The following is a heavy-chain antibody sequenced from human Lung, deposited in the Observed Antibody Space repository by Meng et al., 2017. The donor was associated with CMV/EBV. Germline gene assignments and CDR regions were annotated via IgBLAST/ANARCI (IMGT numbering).Heavy chain of an antibody. CDR2: IIPLLDVG. V-gene: IGHV1-69*10. Sequence: AIRWVRQAPGQGLEWMGGIIPLLDVGKYAEKFQGRLTITADKTTSTVFMELSRLRSEDTAVYYCAKERRWDYGSWSGSYSSWLDSWGQGTLVTVSS. J-gene: IGHJ5*01. CDR1: A. CDR3: AKERRWDYGSWSGSYSSWLDS. D-gene: IGHD3-3*01.